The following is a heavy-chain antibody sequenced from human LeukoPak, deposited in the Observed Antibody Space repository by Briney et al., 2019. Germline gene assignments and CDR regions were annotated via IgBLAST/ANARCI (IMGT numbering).Heavy chain of an antibody. Sequence: SETLSLTCAVSGGSRRSGDYLWSWIRPPPGKGLEWIGRIYTSGSTNYNPSLKSRVTMSVDTSKNQFSLKLSSVTAADTAVYYCARGDNWFDPWGEGTLVTVSS. J-gene: IGHJ5*02. V-gene: IGHV4-61*02. CDR1: GGSRRSGDYL. CDR2: IYTSGST. CDR3: ARGDNWFDP.